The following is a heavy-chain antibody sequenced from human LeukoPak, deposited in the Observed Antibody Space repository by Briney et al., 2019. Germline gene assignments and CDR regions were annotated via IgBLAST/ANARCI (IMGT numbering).Heavy chain of an antibody. J-gene: IGHJ5*01. CDR3: ARGPASGSDFAWFDS. Sequence: SETLSLTCAVYGGSFSGYYWSWIRQPPGKGLEWIGEINHSGSTKFNPSLKSRVTILVDMSRSQFSLQLNSVTAADTAVYYCARGPASGSDFAWFDSWGQGTLVTVSS. CDR1: GGSFSGYY. CDR2: INHSGST. D-gene: IGHD3-10*01. V-gene: IGHV4-34*01.